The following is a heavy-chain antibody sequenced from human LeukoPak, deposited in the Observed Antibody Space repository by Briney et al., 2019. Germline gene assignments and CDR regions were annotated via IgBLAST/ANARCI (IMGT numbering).Heavy chain of an antibody. D-gene: IGHD3-3*01. Sequence: PGGSLRLSCAASGFTFSDYCMSWIRQAPGKGLEWVSYISSSGSTIYYADSVKGRFTISRDNAKNSLYLQMNSLRAEDTAVYYCARDHNDFWSGPRFDPWGQGTLVTVSS. CDR3: ARDHNDFWSGPRFDP. J-gene: IGHJ5*02. CDR1: GFTFSDYC. V-gene: IGHV3-11*01. CDR2: ISSSGSTI.